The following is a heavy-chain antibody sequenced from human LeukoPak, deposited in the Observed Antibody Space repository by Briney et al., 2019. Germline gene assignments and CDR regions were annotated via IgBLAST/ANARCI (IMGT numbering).Heavy chain of an antibody. Sequence: ASVKVSCKASGYTFTSYGISWVRQAPGQGLEWMGWISAYNGNTNYAQKLQGRVTMTTDTSTSTAYMELRSLRSDDTAVYYCARETPRSCGGFCSGYPMRFDPWGQGTLVTVSS. CDR1: GYTFTSYG. CDR2: ISAYNGNT. CDR3: ARETPRSCGGFCSGYPMRFDP. D-gene: IGHD3-3*01. V-gene: IGHV1-18*01. J-gene: IGHJ5*02.